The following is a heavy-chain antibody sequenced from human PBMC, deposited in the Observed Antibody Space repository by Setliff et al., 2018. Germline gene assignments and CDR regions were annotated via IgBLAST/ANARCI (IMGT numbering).Heavy chain of an antibody. CDR1: GFTFSSYA. Sequence: LRLSCAASGFTFSSYAMSWVRQAPGKGLEWVSAISGSGGSTYYADSVKGRFTISRDNSKNTLCLQMNSLRAEDTAVYYCAKDQAYYYDTSGYYTDAFDAWGQGTMVTV. J-gene: IGHJ3*01. V-gene: IGHV3-23*01. CDR2: ISGSGGST. CDR3: AKDQAYYYDTSGYYTDAFDA. D-gene: IGHD3-22*01.